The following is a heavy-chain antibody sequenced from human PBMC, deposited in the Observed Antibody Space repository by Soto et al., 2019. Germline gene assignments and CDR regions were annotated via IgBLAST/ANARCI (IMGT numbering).Heavy chain of an antibody. D-gene: IGHD1-1*01. V-gene: IGHV3-23*01. CDR3: WRASPATQLLAFDY. J-gene: IGHJ4*02. Sequence: EVQLLESGGGLVQPGGSLRLSCAASGFTFSSYAMSWVRQAPGKGLEWVSAISGSGGSTYYADSVKARFTISRDNSKNTLYLQMNSLSAEDTAVYYCWRASPATQLLAFDYWGQGTLVTVSS. CDR2: ISGSGGST. CDR1: GFTFSSYA.